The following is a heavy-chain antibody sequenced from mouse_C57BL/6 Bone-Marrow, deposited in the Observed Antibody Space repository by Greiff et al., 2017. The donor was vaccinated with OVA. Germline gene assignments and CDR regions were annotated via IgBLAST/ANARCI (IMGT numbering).Heavy chain of an antibody. V-gene: IGHV1-18*01. CDR3: ARSEMDGPYYCAMDY. CDR1: GYTFTDYN. J-gene: IGHJ4*01. CDR2: INPNNGGT. Sequence: EVQLQQSGPELVKPGASVKIPCKASGYTFTDYNMDWVKQSHGKSLEWIGDINPNNGGTIYNQKFKGKATLTVDKSSSTAYMELRSLTSEDTAVYYCARSEMDGPYYCAMDYWGQGTSVTVSS. D-gene: IGHD2-3*01.